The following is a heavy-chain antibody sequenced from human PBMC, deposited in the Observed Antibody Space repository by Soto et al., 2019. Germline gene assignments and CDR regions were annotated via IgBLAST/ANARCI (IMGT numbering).Heavy chain of an antibody. CDR1: GFTFDDYA. CDR2: ISWNSGGI. J-gene: IGHJ5*02. CDR3: AREIEDIVVVPAPRWFDP. D-gene: IGHD2-2*01. Sequence: GGSLRLSCAASGFTFDDYAMHWVRQAPGKGLEWVSGISWNSGGIGYADSVKGRFTISRDNAKNSLYLQMNSLRAEDTALYYCAREIEDIVVVPAPRWFDPWGQGTLVTGSS. V-gene: IGHV3-9*01.